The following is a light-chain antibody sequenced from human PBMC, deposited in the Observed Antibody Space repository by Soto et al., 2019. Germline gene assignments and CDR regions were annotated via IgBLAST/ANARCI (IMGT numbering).Light chain of an antibody. CDR2: EGN. CDR1: SSDVGGYNL. V-gene: IGLV2-23*03. J-gene: IGLJ1*01. Sequence: QSVLTQPASVSGSPGQSITISCTGTSSDVGGYNLVSWYQQHPGKVPKVVISEGNKRPSGVSDRFSGSKSGNTASLTISGLQAEDEADYYCCSYAGYSTFVFGSGTKLTVL. CDR3: CSYAGYSTFV.